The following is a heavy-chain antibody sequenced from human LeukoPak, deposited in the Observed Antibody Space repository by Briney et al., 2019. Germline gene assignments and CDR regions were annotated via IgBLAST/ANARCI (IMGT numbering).Heavy chain of an antibody. J-gene: IGHJ3*02. Sequence: SETLSLTCTVAGGSISSYYWSWVRQPPGKGLEWLGYIYYRGSTNYNPSLKSRVTISVDTSKNQFSLKLSSVTAADTAVYYCARGHGITIFGVVMVDAFDIWGQGTMVTVSS. CDR2: IYYRGST. V-gene: IGHV4-59*01. D-gene: IGHD3-3*01. CDR1: GGSISSYY. CDR3: ARGHGITIFGVVMVDAFDI.